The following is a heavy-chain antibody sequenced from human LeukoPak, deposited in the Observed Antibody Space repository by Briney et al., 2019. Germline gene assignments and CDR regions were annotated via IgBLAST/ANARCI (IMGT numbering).Heavy chain of an antibody. CDR2: INPNSGGT. V-gene: IGHV1-2*02. CDR1: GYTFTGYY. J-gene: IGHJ4*02. CDR3: ASSGSWGSSGFDY. Sequence: VSVKVSCKASGYTFTGYYMHWVRQAPGQGLEWMGWINPNSGGTNYAQKFQGRVTMTRDTSISTAYMELSRLRSDDTAVYYCASSGSWGSSGFDYWGQGTLVTVSS. D-gene: IGHD1-26*01.